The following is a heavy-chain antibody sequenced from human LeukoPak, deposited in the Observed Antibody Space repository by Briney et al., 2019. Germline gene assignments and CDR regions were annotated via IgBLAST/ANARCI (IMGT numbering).Heavy chain of an antibody. CDR1: GYSISSGYY. V-gene: IGHV4-38-2*01. CDR3: ARPNLGYYFDAFDI. CDR2: IYHSGST. Sequence: SETLSLTCAVSGYSISSGYYWGWIRQPPGKGLEWIGSIYHSGSTYYNPSLRSRVTISVDTSKNQFSLKLSSVTAADTAVYYCARPNLGYYFDAFDIWGQGTMVTVSS. J-gene: IGHJ3*02. D-gene: IGHD3-22*01.